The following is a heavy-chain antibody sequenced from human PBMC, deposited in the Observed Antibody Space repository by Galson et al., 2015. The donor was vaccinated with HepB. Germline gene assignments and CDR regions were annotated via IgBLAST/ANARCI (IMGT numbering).Heavy chain of an antibody. Sequence: SVKVSCKVSGYTLTELSMHWVRQAPGKGLEWMGGFDPEDGETIYAQKFQGRVTMTEDTSTDTAYMELSSLRSEDTAVYYCATDLGVATAPGRPWGQGTLVTVSS. D-gene: IGHD5-12*01. CDR1: GYTLTELS. V-gene: IGHV1-24*01. J-gene: IGHJ5*02. CDR3: ATDLGVATAPGRP. CDR2: FDPEDGET.